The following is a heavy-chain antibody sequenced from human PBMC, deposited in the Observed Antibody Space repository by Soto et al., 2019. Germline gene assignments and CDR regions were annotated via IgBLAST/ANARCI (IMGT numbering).Heavy chain of an antibody. D-gene: IGHD2-2*01. CDR3: ARDHIVVVPAALPTYYYYGMDV. CDR1: GDSVSSNSAA. J-gene: IGHJ6*02. Sequence: PSQTLSLTCAISGDSVSSNSAAWNWIRQSPSRGLEWLGRTYYRSKWYNDYAVSVKSRITINPDTSKNQFSLQLNSVTPEDTAVYYCARDHIVVVPAALPTYYYYGMDVWGQGTTVTVSS. CDR2: TYYRSKWYN. V-gene: IGHV6-1*01.